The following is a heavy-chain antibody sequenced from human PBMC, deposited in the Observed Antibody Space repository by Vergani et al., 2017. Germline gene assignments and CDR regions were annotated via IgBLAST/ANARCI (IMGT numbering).Heavy chain of an antibody. V-gene: IGHV3-74*01. CDR1: GFTFSSYW. Sequence: EVQLVESGGGLVQPGGSLRLSCAASGFTFSSYWMHWVRQAPGKGLGWVSRINSDGSSTSYADSVKGRITISRDNAKNTLYLQMNSLRAEDTAVYYCVRVGVGTTDFDYWGQGTLVTVSS. CDR2: INSDGSST. CDR3: VRVGVGTTDFDY. J-gene: IGHJ4*02. D-gene: IGHD1-26*01.